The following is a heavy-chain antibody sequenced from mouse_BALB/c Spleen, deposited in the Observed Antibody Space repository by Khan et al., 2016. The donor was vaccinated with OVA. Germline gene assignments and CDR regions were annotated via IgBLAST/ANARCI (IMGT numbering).Heavy chain of an antibody. CDR1: GYTFTSYW. J-gene: IGHJ3*01. CDR3: ANHGSSSAWLTY. V-gene: IGHV1-7*01. D-gene: IGHD1-1*01. CDR2: INPSTGYT. Sequence: QVQLKESGAELAKPGASVKMSCKASGYTFTSYWMHWVKQRPGQSLEWIGYINPSTGYTEYNQRFKDKATLTADKSSSTAYMQLSSLTSEESAVYYCANHGSSSAWLTYWGQGTLVTVSA.